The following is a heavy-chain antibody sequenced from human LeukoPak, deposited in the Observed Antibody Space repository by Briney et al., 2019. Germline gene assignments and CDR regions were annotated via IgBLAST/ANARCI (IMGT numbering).Heavy chain of an antibody. CDR2: ISSNGGST. CDR1: GFTFSSYA. Sequence: GGSLRLSCAASGFTFSSYAMHWVRQAPGKGLEYVSAISSNGGSTYYANSVKGRFTISRDNSKNTLYLQMGSLRAEDMAVYYCARSRSRGGYTVTTSYFDYWGQGTLVTVSS. CDR3: ARSRSRGGYTVTTSYFDY. V-gene: IGHV3-64*01. J-gene: IGHJ4*02. D-gene: IGHD4-17*01.